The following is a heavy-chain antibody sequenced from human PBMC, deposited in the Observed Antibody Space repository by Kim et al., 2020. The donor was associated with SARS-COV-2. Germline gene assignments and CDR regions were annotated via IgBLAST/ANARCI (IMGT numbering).Heavy chain of an antibody. CDR2: IIPILGIA. CDR3: ATRYCSSTSCYSSGWYYYYMDV. V-gene: IGHV1-69*02. CDR1: GGTFSSYP. D-gene: IGHD2-2*02. J-gene: IGHJ6*03. Sequence: SVKVSCKASGGTFSSYPISWVRQAPGQGLEWMGRIIPILGIANYAQKFQGRVTITADKSTSTAYMELSSLRSEDTAVYYCATRYCSSTSCYSSGWYYYYMDVWGKGTTVTVSS.